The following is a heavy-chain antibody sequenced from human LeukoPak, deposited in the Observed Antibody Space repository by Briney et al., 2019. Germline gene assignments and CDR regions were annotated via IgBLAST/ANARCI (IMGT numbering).Heavy chain of an antibody. CDR1: GGSISSYY. CDR3: TAASGSYWYFDL. D-gene: IGHD6-13*01. J-gene: IGHJ2*01. CDR2: IYYSGSP. V-gene: IGHV4-59*08. Sequence: PSETLSLTCTVSGGSISSYYWSWIRQPPGKGLEWIGFIYYSGSPNYNPSLKSRLTISVDTSKSQFSLRLSSVTAADTAVYYCTAASGSYWYFDLWGRGTLVTVSS.